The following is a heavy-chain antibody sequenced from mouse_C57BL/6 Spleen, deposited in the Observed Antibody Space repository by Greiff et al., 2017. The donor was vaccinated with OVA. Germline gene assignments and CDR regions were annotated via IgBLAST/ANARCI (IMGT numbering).Heavy chain of an antibody. D-gene: IGHD1-1*01. Sequence: EVQLQQSGPELVKPGASVKIPCKASGYTFTDYNMDWVKQSHGKSLEWIGDINPNNGGTIYNQKFKGKATLTVDKSSSTAYMELRSLTSEDTAVYYCARPTYYGSESPWWYFDVWGTGTTVTVSS. V-gene: IGHV1-18*01. CDR3: ARPTYYGSESPWWYFDV. CDR2: INPNNGGT. J-gene: IGHJ1*03. CDR1: GYTFTDYN.